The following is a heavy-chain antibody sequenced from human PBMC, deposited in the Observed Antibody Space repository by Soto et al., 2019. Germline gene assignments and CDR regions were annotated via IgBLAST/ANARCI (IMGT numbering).Heavy chain of an antibody. Sequence: SVKVSCKASGGTFSSYAISWVRQAPGQGLEWMGGIIPIFGTADYAQKFQGRVTITADESTSTAYMELSSLRSEDTAVYYCGVVVDKHYYYGMDVWGQGTTVTVSS. D-gene: IGHD3-22*01. V-gene: IGHV1-69*13. CDR1: GGTFSSYA. J-gene: IGHJ6*02. CDR2: IIPIFGTA. CDR3: GVVVDKHYYYGMDV.